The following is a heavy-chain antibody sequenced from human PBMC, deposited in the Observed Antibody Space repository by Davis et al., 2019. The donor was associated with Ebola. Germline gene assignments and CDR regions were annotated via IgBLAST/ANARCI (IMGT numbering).Heavy chain of an antibody. CDR1: GFSVATKY. V-gene: IGHV3-53*01. CDR2: LHSGQNT. CDR3: MLYDD. J-gene: IGHJ4*02. Sequence: GESLKISCAVSGFSVATKYIIWVRQAPGKGLEWISMLHSGQNTYYTDSVKDRFTISRDDSKNTVFLQMNGLRAEDTALYYCMLYDDWGLGTLVTVSS. D-gene: IGHD3-16*02.